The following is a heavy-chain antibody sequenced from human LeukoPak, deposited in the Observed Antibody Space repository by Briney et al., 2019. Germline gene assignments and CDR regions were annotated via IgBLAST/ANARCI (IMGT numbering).Heavy chain of an antibody. V-gene: IGHV4-59*01. J-gene: IGHJ4*02. CDR1: GGSISSYY. CDR3: ARVMGIAARAAAGFDY. CDR2: IYYSGST. D-gene: IGHD6-6*01. Sequence: SETLSLTCTVSGGSISSYYWSWIRQPPGKGLEWIGYIYYSGSTNYNPSLKSRVTISVDTSKNQFSLKLSSVTAADTAVYYCARVMGIAARAAAGFDYWGQGTLVTISS.